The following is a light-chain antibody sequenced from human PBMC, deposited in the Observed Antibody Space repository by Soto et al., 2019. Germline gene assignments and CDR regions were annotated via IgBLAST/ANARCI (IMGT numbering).Light chain of an antibody. CDR3: CSYADNYPV. Sequence: QSALTQPRSVSGSPGQSVTISCTGTSSDIGGYNYVSWYQQHPGKAPKLMIYDVSMRPSGVPDRFSGSKSGNTASLTISGLQAEDEANYYCCSYADNYPVFGGGTKLTVL. CDR1: SSDIGGYNY. CDR2: DVS. J-gene: IGLJ2*01. V-gene: IGLV2-11*01.